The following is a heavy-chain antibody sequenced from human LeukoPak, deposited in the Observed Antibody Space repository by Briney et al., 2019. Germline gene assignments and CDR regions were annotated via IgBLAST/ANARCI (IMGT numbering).Heavy chain of an antibody. CDR3: ARDRDGNWFDP. V-gene: IGHV4-30-2*01. Sequence: SETLSLTCAVSGGSISSGGYSWSWIRQPPGKGLEWIGYIYHSGSTYYNPSLKSRVTISVDRSKNQFSLKLSSVTAADTAVYYCARDRDGNWFDPWGQGTLVTVSS. D-gene: IGHD5-24*01. J-gene: IGHJ5*02. CDR2: IYHSGST. CDR1: GGSISSGGYS.